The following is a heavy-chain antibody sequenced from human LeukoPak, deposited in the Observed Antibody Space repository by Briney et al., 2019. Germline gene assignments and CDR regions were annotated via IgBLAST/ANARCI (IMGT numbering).Heavy chain of an antibody. CDR2: IIPIFGTA. CDR1: GGTFSGYA. V-gene: IGHV1-69*13. CDR3: AREDYYDSSQFDY. D-gene: IGHD3-22*01. Sequence: ASVKVSCKASGGTFSGYAISWVRQAPGQGLEWMGGIIPIFGTANYAQKFQGRVTITADESTSTAYMELSSLRSEDMAVYYCAREDYYDSSQFDYWGQGTLVTVSS. J-gene: IGHJ4*02.